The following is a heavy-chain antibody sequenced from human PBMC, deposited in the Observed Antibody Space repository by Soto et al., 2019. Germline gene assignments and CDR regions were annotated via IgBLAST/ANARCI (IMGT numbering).Heavy chain of an antibody. V-gene: IGHV4-34*01. CDR3: ARVFAAHRLGGYYFDY. J-gene: IGHJ4*02. CDR1: GGSFSGYY. Sequence: SETLSLTCAVYGGSFSGYYWSWIRQPPGKGLEWIGEINHSGSTNYNPSLKSRVTISVDTSKNQFSLKLSSVTAADTAVYYCARVFAAHRLGGYYFDYWGQGNLVTVSS. CDR2: INHSGST. D-gene: IGHD2-15*01.